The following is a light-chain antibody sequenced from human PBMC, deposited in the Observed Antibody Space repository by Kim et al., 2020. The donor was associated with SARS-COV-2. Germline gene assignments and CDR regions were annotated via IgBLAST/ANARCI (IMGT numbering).Light chain of an antibody. CDR3: HTWSTGIV. J-gene: IGLJ2*01. CDR1: SGHSSYD. Sequence: QLVLTQSPSASASLGASVKLTCTLSSGHSSYDITWHQQQPQKGPRYLMKLNSDGRHIKGDGIPDRFSGSSSGAERYLTISSLQSEDEADYYCHTWSTGIVFGGGTKLTVL. V-gene: IGLV4-69*01. CDR2: LNSDGRH.